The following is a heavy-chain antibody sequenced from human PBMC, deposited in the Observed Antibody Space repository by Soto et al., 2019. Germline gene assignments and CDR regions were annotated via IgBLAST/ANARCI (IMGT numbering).Heavy chain of an antibody. J-gene: IGHJ4*02. Sequence: QVHLVQSGAEVKKPGASVKVSCKCSGYTFTSYGITWVRQAPGQGLEWMGWISAHNGNTDYAPKLQGRVTVTRDTSTSTAYMELRSLRSDDTAVYYCARGRYGDYWGQGALVTVSS. D-gene: IGHD1-1*01. CDR3: ARGRYGDY. CDR2: ISAHNGNT. CDR1: GYTFTSYG. V-gene: IGHV1-18*01.